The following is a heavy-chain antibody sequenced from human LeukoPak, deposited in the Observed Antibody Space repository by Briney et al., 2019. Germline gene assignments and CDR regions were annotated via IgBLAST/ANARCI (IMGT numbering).Heavy chain of an antibody. CDR2: IYTSGST. D-gene: IGHD6-6*01. CDR3: ARGEYSSSSNAFDY. V-gene: IGHV4-61*02. CDR1: GGSISSGSYY. J-gene: IGHJ4*02. Sequence: TASETLSLTCTVSGGSISSGSYYWSWIRQPAGKGLEWIGRIYTSGSTNYNPSLKSRVTISVDTSKNQFSLKLSSVTAADTAVYYCARGEYSSSSNAFDYWGQGTLVTVSS.